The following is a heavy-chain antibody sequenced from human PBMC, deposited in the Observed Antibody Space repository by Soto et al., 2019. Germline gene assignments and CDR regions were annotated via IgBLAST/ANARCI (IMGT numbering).Heavy chain of an antibody. J-gene: IGHJ3*01. CDR3: AKGLIVLVTVLRPEDGFDV. V-gene: IGHV3-23*01. CDR2: ISGGGGNT. CDR1: GFTFGNYG. Sequence: DVQLLESGGGLVQPGGSLRLSCATSGFTFGNYGMNWVRQAPGKGLEWVSGISGGGGNTYYADSVKGRFTISRDPSKNTVFLEMNSLRAEDTAGYCWAKGLIVLVTVLRPEDGFDVWGPGPVVPVSS. D-gene: IGHD2-21*02.